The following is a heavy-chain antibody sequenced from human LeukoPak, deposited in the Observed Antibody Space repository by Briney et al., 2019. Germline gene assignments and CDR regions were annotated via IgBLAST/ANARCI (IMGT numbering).Heavy chain of an antibody. CDR2: IYTSGST. V-gene: IGHV4-61*02. D-gene: IGHD3-3*01. Sequence: SETLSLTCTVSGGSISSGSYYWSWIRQPAGKGLEWIGRIYTSGSTNYDPSLKSRVTISVDTSKNQFSLKLSSVTAADTAVYYCARSTQYGVVIIDYYYYMDVWGKGTTVTVSS. CDR1: GGSISSGSYY. CDR3: ARSTQYGVVIIDYYYYMDV. J-gene: IGHJ6*03.